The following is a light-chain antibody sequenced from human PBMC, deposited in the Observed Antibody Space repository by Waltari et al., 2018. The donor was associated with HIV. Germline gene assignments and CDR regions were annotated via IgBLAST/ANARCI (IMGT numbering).Light chain of an antibody. V-gene: IGLV1-40*01. CDR2: GNS. CDR3: QSYDSSLSVWV. J-gene: IGLJ3*02. CDR1: SSNIGAGYD. Sequence: QSVLTQPPSVSGAPGQRVTISCTGSSSNIGAGYDVHWYQQLPGTAPKLLIYGNSNRPSGVPDRFSGSKSGTSASLAITGLQAEDEADYYCQSYDSSLSVWVFGGGTKLRVL.